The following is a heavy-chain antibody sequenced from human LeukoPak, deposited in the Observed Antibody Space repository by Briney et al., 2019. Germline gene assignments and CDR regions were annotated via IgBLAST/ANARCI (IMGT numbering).Heavy chain of an antibody. V-gene: IGHV3-23*01. Sequence: GGSLRLSCAASGFTFSSYAMSWVRQAPGKGLEWVSAISGSGGSTYYADSVKGRFTTSRDNSKNTLYLQMNSLRAEDTAVYYCAKDPRYCSGGSCYPYWYFDLWGRGTLVTVSS. CDR1: GFTFSSYA. D-gene: IGHD2-15*01. CDR3: AKDPRYCSGGSCYPYWYFDL. J-gene: IGHJ2*01. CDR2: ISGSGGST.